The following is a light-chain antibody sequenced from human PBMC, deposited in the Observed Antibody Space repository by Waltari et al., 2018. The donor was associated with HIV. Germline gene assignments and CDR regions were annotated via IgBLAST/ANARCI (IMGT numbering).Light chain of an antibody. J-gene: IGLJ1*01. CDR3: SSYTSSSTYYV. CDR2: DVS. V-gene: IGLV2-14*03. Sequence: QSALTQPASVSGSPGQSITISCTGTSSDVGGYNYVSWYQQHPGKAPKLMISDVSNRPSGVSNRFSGSKSGNTASRTISGLQAEDEADYYCSSYTSSSTYYVFGTGTKVTVL. CDR1: SSDVGGYNY.